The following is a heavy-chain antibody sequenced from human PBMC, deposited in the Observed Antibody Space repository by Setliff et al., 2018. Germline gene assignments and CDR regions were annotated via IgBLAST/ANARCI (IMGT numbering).Heavy chain of an antibody. CDR3: ARNTYYDFWSGFYYFDY. J-gene: IGHJ4*02. V-gene: IGHV1-8*03. D-gene: IGHD3-3*01. CDR2: MNPNSGNT. CDR1: GYTFTSYD. Sequence: ASVKVSCKASGYTFTSYDINWVRQATGQGLEWMGWMNPNSGNTGYAQKFQGRVTITRNTSISTAYMELSSLRSEDTAVYYCARNTYYDFWSGFYYFDYWGQGTRVTVS.